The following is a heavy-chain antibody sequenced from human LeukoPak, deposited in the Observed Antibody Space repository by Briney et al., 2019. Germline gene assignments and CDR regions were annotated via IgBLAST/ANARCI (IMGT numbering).Heavy chain of an antibody. Sequence: SQTLSLTCTVSGASISSGDYHWNWIRQPPGKGLEWIGFIHDSGSTYYNPSLKSRVSISRDMSKNQLSLMLSSVTAADTAVYYCARGFGAGNYYYGWFDPWGQGTLVSVSS. J-gene: IGHJ5*02. CDR2: IHDSGST. D-gene: IGHD3-10*01. CDR1: GASISSGDYH. CDR3: ARGFGAGNYYYGWFDP. V-gene: IGHV4-30-4*01.